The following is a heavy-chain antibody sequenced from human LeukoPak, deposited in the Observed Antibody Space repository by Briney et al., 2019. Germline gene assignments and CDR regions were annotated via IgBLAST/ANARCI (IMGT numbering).Heavy chain of an antibody. Sequence: SETLSLTCAVYGGSFSGYYWSWIRQPPGKGLEWIGEINHSGSTNYNPSLKSRVTISVDTSKNQFSLKLSSVTAADTAVYYCARLRYYYDSSGYYPNWFDPWGQGTLVTVSS. CDR3: ARLRYYYDSSGYYPNWFDP. CDR1: GGSFSGYY. CDR2: INHSGST. V-gene: IGHV4-34*01. J-gene: IGHJ5*02. D-gene: IGHD3-22*01.